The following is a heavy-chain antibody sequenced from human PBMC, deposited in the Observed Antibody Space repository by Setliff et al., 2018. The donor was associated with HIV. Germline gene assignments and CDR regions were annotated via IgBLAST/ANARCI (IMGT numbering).Heavy chain of an antibody. CDR3: ARRRGQKATGWYYFDF. CDR1: GGPITSNTYF. V-gene: IGHV4-39*01. Sequence: SETLSLTCSVSGGPITSNTYFWDWIRQAPGKGLEWIGSIYHSGNAYYNPSLKSRVSISVDTSKRQFSLKLTSVTAGDSALYYCARRRGQKATGWYYFDFWGQGALVTVSS. D-gene: IGHD6-19*01. CDR2: IYHSGNA. J-gene: IGHJ4*02.